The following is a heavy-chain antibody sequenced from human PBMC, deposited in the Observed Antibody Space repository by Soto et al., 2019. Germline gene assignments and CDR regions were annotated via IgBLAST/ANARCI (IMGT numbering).Heavy chain of an antibody. CDR3: AGGLRYFDWLFPYGWFDP. CDR1: GDTFSSYT. D-gene: IGHD3-9*01. Sequence: GASVKVCCKASGDTFSSYTISWVRQDPGQGLEWMGRIIPILGIANYAQKFQGRVTITADKSTSTAYMELSSLRSEDTAVYYCAGGLRYFDWLFPYGWFDPWGQGTLVTVSS. V-gene: IGHV1-69*02. J-gene: IGHJ5*02. CDR2: IIPILGIA.